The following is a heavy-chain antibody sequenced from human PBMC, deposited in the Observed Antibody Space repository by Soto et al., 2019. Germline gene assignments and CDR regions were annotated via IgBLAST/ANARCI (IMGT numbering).Heavy chain of an antibody. D-gene: IGHD6-13*01. CDR2: ISGSGGST. Sequence: PVGSLRLSCAASGFTFSSYAMSWVRQAPGKGLEWVSAISGSGGSTYYADSVKGRFTISRDNSKNTLYLQMNSLRAEDTAVYYCAKREISGSSWLGPAEYFQHWGQGTLVTVSS. J-gene: IGHJ1*01. V-gene: IGHV3-23*01. CDR3: AKREISGSSWLGPAEYFQH. CDR1: GFTFSSYA.